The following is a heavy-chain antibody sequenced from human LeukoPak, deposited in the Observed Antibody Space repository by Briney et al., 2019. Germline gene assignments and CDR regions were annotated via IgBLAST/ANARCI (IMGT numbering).Heavy chain of an antibody. CDR3: ARYDVWGTYRAFDY. V-gene: IGHV4-39*07. Sequence: SETLSLTCTVSGVSISSSNSYWGWIRQPPGKGLEWIGFIYHSGSTYYNPSLKSRVTISVDTSKNQFSLKLSSVTAADTAVYYCARYDVWGTYRAFDYWGQGTLVTVSS. J-gene: IGHJ4*02. CDR2: IYHSGST. D-gene: IGHD3-16*02. CDR1: GVSISSSNSY.